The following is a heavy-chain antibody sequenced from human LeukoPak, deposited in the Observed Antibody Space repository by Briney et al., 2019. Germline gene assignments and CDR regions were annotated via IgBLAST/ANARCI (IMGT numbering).Heavy chain of an antibody. CDR1: GDSISSSSYS. CDR2: IYYSGST. D-gene: IGHD3-10*01. Sequence: SETLSLTCTVSGDSISSSSYSWGWIRQPPGKGLQWIGSIYYSGSTYYNPSLKSRVTISVDTSKNQFSLKLNSVTAADTAVYYCARNKYYYGSGNYGVPNWFDPWGQGTLVTVSS. J-gene: IGHJ5*02. CDR3: ARNKYYYGSGNYGVPNWFDP. V-gene: IGHV4-39*01.